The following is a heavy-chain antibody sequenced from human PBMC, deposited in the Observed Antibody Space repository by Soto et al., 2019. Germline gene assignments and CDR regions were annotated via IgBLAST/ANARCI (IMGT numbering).Heavy chain of an antibody. V-gene: IGHV4-4*02. D-gene: IGHD6-6*01. CDR1: GASIRSNNR. J-gene: IGHJ3*02. Sequence: PSETLSLTCAVSGASIRSNNRWSWVRQPPGKGLEWIGEIFHSGSTNYNPSLKTRPTISVDKSKNQFSLKLSSVTAADTAVYYCARVRRSSSWVWAFDIWGQGTMVTVSS. CDR2: IFHSGST. CDR3: ARVRRSSSWVWAFDI.